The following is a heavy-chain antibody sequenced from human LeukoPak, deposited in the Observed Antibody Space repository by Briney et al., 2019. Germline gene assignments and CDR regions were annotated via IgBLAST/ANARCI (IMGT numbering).Heavy chain of an antibody. D-gene: IGHD6-6*01. V-gene: IGHV3-74*01. CDR3: ARGLSGYASSLGY. CDR2: INSDGSST. J-gene: IGHJ4*02. CDR1: GFTFSSYW. Sequence: GGSLRLSCAASGFTFSSYWMHWVRQAPGKGLVWVSRINSDGSSTSYADSVRGRFSIPRDNAKNTLYLQMNSLRAEDTAVYYCARGLSGYASSLGYWGQGTLVTVSA.